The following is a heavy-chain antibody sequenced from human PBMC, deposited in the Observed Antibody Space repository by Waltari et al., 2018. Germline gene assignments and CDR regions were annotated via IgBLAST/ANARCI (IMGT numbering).Heavy chain of an antibody. CDR3: SRVKVSFWSGYCFDY. D-gene: IGHD3-3*01. CDR2: TISNAYRGTG. J-gene: IGHJ4*02. V-gene: IGHV3-49*04. Sequence: EVQVVESGGGLVQPGRSLRLSCKASGFTFGDFGLSWVRQAPGKGMEWVAVTISNAYRGTGEYAASVHGRFTISRDDSKSTVYLQMNSLKTEDTAVYYCSRVKVSFWSGYCFDYWGQGTLVTVSS. CDR1: GFTFGDFG.